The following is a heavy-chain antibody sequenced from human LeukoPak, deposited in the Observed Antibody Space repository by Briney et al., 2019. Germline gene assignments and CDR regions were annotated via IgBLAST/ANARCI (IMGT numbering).Heavy chain of an antibody. Sequence: GSLRLSCAASGFTFSSYAMHWVRQAPGKGLEWVAVISYDGSNKYYADSVKGRFTISRDNSKNTLYLQMNSLRAEDTAVYYCARDYYDSSGYYTLYYYYYGMDVWGQGTTVTVSS. D-gene: IGHD3-22*01. J-gene: IGHJ6*02. CDR1: GFTFSSYA. CDR3: ARDYYDSSGYYTLYYYYYGMDV. CDR2: ISYDGSNK. V-gene: IGHV3-30*04.